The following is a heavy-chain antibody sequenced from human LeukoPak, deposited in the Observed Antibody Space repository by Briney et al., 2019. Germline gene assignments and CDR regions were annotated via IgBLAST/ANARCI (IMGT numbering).Heavy chain of an antibody. CDR3: ARSFYYDSSGYHYPDY. V-gene: IGHV1-46*01. Sequence: ASVKVSCKASGYTFTSYYIHWVRQAPGQGLEWMGIINPSGGSTSYAQKFQGRVTMTRDTSTSTVYMELSSLRSEDTAVYYCARSFYYDSSGYHYPDYWGQGTLVTVSS. CDR2: INPSGGST. D-gene: IGHD3-22*01. CDR1: GYTFTSYY. J-gene: IGHJ4*02.